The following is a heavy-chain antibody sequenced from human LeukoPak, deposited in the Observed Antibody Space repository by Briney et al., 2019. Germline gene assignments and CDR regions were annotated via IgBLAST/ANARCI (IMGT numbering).Heavy chain of an antibody. CDR3: ASLRYSSGWYHGEGNWFDP. D-gene: IGHD6-19*01. V-gene: IGHV4-59*01. J-gene: IGHJ5*02. Sequence: SETLTLTCTVSGGSISSYYWSWIRQPPGKGLEWIGYIYYSGSTNYNPSLKSRVTISVDTSKNQFSLKLSSVTAADTAVYYCASLRYSSGWYHGEGNWFDPWGQGTLVTVSS. CDR2: IYYSGST. CDR1: GGSISSYY.